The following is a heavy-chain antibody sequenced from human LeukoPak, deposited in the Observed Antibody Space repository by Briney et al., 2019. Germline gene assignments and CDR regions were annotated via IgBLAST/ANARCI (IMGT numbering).Heavy chain of an antibody. V-gene: IGHV3-7*01. CDR3: AKDRWGYSYGGD. Sequence: GGSLRLSCTASGFTFSNAGMSWVRQAPGKGLEWVANIKQDGSEKYYVDSVKGRFTISRDNAKNSLYLQMNSLRAEDTAVYYCAKDRWGYSYGGDWGQGTLVTVSS. J-gene: IGHJ4*02. D-gene: IGHD5-18*01. CDR2: IKQDGSEK. CDR1: GFTFSNAG.